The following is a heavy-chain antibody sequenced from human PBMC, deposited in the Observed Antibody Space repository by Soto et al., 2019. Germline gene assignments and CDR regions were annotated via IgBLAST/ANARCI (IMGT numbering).Heavy chain of an antibody. CDR3: AKVRSGYESYYFDY. CDR2: ISGSGGSA. Sequence: VGSLRLSCAASGFTFSNYAMSWVRQAPGKGLEWVSGISGSGGSAYYADSVKGRFTISRDTSKNTLYLQMNSLRAEDTAVYYCAKVRSGYESYYFDYWGQGTLVTVSS. V-gene: IGHV3-23*01. J-gene: IGHJ4*02. CDR1: GFTFSNYA. D-gene: IGHD5-12*01.